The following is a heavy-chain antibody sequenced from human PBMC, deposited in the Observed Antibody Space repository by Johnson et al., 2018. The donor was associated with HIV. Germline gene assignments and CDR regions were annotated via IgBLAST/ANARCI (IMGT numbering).Heavy chain of an antibody. CDR2: VYSGGTT. J-gene: IGHJ3*02. CDR3: VRRFYDSSAFDI. CDR1: GFTVSSNY. D-gene: IGHD3-22*01. V-gene: IGHV3-66*02. Sequence: VQLVESGGGVVQPGGSLRLSCAASGFTVSSNYMSWVRQAPGKGLESVSVVYSGGTTHYADSVKGRFTISRDNSKNTLFLQMNSLRAEDTAVYYCVRRFYDSSAFDIWGQGTLVTVSS.